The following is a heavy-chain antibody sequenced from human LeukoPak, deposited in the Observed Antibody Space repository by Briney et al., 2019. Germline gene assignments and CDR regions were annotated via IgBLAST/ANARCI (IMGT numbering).Heavy chain of an antibody. CDR1: GFSFISYD. V-gene: IGHV3-30*04. CDR3: ARDLLSGAPDYFDC. Sequence: GGSLRLSCAASGFSFISYDMHWVRQAPGKGLEWVAVTSSDGSIKIYTDSVKGRFTISRDNSKNTLYLEINSPRVDDTAVYFCARDLLSGAPDYFDCWGQGTLVTVSS. J-gene: IGHJ4*02. D-gene: IGHD1-14*01. CDR2: TSSDGSIK.